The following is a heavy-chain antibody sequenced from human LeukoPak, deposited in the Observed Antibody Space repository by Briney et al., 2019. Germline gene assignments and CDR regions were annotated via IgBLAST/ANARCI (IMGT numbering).Heavy chain of an antibody. CDR3: ITEVYYDFWSGYYRY. CDR2: ISYDGSNK. V-gene: IGHV3-30*03. CDR1: GFTFSSYG. J-gene: IGHJ4*02. Sequence: GRSLRLSCAASGFTFSSYGIHWVRQAPGKGLEWVAVISYDGSNKYYADSVKGRFTISRDNSKNTLYLQMNSLKTDDTAVYYCITEVYYDFWSGYYRYWGQGILVTVSS. D-gene: IGHD3-3*01.